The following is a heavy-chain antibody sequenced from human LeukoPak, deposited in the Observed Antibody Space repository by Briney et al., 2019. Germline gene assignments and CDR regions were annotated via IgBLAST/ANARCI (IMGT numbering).Heavy chain of an antibody. D-gene: IGHD1-26*01. CDR2: MYYSGYT. J-gene: IGHJ4*02. V-gene: IGHV4-31*03. CDR3: ARQGSGNYLSPVNY. CDR1: GGSISSGGYY. Sequence: PSETLSLTCTVSGGSISSGGYYWSWIRQHPGKGLEWIGYMYYSGYTYYNPSLKSRVTISVDTSKNQFSLKLSSVTAADTAVYYCARQGSGNYLSPVNYWGQGTLVTVSS.